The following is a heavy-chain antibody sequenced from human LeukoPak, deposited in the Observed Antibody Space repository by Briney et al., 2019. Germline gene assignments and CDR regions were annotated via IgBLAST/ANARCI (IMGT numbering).Heavy chain of an antibody. CDR3: ARAPRADDNWFDP. D-gene: IGHD5-24*01. CDR1: GFTLSTYS. J-gene: IGHJ5*02. Sequence: GGSLRLSCTASGFTLSTYSMNWVRQAPGKGLEWVSYIGYRSSPIHYADSVKGRFTISRDNAKNSLHLQMNSLRAEDTAVYYCARAPRADDNWFDPWGQGTLVTVSS. V-gene: IGHV3-48*01. CDR2: IGYRSSPI.